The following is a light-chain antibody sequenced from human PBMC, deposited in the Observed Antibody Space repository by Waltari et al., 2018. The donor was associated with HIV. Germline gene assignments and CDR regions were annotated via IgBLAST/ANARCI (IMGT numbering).Light chain of an antibody. J-gene: IGLJ3*02. V-gene: IGLV6-57*02. CDR2: RDD. Sequence: NFMLTQPHSVSASPGKTVTISCTGSSGRVASNYVQWYQQRPGSAPTTVLYRDDQGPSGGPDRFSGPINSSSNSASLTISGLKTEDEADYYCQSFHGITAVFGGGTKLTVL. CDR3: QSFHGITAV. CDR1: SGRVASNY.